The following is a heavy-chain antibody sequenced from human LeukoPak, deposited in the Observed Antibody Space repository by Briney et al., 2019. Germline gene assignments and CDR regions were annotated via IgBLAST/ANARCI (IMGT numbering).Heavy chain of an antibody. CDR1: GFTFSTIA. J-gene: IGHJ5*02. D-gene: IGHD5-24*01. CDR3: AKDLHYNDGRWEFDP. CDR2: VVGGGTT. Sequence: GGSLRLSCAASGFTFSTIAMTWVRQAPGKGLEWVSGVVGGGTTYYADSVKGRFTLSKDNSKKTVYLQMNSLRVEDTAIYYCAKDLHYNDGRWEFDPWGQGTLVTVSS. V-gene: IGHV3-23*01.